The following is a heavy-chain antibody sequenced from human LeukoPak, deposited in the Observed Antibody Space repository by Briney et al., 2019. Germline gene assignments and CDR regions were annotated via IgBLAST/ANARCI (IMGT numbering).Heavy chain of an antibody. D-gene: IGHD2-15*01. Sequence: PGGSLRLSCAASGFTFSNSSMNWVRQAPGKGLEWVSSISSSGSYIYYADSVKGRFTISRDNAKNSLYLQMNSLRAEDTAVYYCARDHYCSGGSCPIDYWGQGTLVTVSS. CDR2: ISSSGSYI. V-gene: IGHV3-21*01. J-gene: IGHJ4*02. CDR1: GFTFSNSS. CDR3: ARDHYCSGGSCPIDY.